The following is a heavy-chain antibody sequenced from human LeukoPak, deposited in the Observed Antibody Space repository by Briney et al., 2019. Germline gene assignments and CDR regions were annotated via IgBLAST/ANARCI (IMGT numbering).Heavy chain of an antibody. V-gene: IGHV4-39*07. CDR3: ARVSDCSGGSCYSRGDWFDP. CDR2: IYYSGST. CDR1: GGSISSSSYY. Sequence: TSETLSLTCTVSGGSISSSSYYWGWIRQPPGKGLEWIGSIYYSGSTYYNPSLKSRVTISVDTSKNQFSLKLSSVTAADTAVYYCARVSDCSGGSCYSRGDWFDPWGQGTLVTVSS. D-gene: IGHD2-15*01. J-gene: IGHJ5*02.